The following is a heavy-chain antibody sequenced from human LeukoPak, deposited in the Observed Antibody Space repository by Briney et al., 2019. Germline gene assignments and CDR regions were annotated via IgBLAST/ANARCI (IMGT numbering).Heavy chain of an antibody. CDR1: GYTFTSFD. Sequence: ASVKVSCKASGYTFTSFDISWVRQAPGEGLEWMGWISGNNGNTNYAQKLQGRVSVTTDTSTSTAYMDLRSLRSDDTAVYYCVRGGAGSGYDQWGQGTLVTVSS. J-gene: IGHJ4*02. V-gene: IGHV1-18*01. CDR2: ISGNNGNT. D-gene: IGHD5-12*01. CDR3: VRGGAGSGYDQ.